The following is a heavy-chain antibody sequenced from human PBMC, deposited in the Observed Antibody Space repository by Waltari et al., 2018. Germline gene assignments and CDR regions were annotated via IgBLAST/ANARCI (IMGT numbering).Heavy chain of an antibody. Sequence: QVQLQESGPGLVKPSETLSLTCTVSAGSISSNYNGGWIRQPPGKGLEWMGNMQYRGSTFYNPSLESRVTISLDTSRNQFSLRLSSVYAADTAVYFCGRIAFGDDGGYFQYWGQGTLVTVSS. J-gene: IGHJ1*01. CDR2: MQYRGST. D-gene: IGHD4-17*01. V-gene: IGHV4-39*01. CDR3: GRIAFGDDGGYFQY. CDR1: AGSISSNYN.